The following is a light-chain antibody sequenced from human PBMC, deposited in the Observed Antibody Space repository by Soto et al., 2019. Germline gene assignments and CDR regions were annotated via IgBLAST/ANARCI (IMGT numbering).Light chain of an antibody. CDR3: QEYNGAPWA. CDR1: QGISNY. V-gene: IGKV1-27*01. Sequence: DIQMTQSPSSLSASVGDRVTITCRARQGISNYLSWYQQKPGQVPKLLIYAASTVQSGVPSRFKGSGSGTDFTLTISSLQPEDVATYYCQEYNGAPWAFGQRTKVEIK. CDR2: AAS. J-gene: IGKJ1*01.